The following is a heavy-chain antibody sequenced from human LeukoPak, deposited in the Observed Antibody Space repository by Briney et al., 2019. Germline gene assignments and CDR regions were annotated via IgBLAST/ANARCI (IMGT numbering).Heavy chain of an antibody. CDR3: AKSGDDY. V-gene: IGHV3-21*01. CDR1: GFTFSSYS. CDR2: FTSSSRSI. Sequence: GGSLRLSCAASGFTFSSYSMTWVRQAPGKGLEWVSSFTSSSRSIYYADSVKGRFTISRDNSKNTLYLQMNSLRAEDTAVYYCAKSGDDYWGQGTLVTVSS. J-gene: IGHJ4*02. D-gene: IGHD5-12*01.